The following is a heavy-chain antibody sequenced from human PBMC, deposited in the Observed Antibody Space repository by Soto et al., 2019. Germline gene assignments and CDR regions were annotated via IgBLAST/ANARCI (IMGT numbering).Heavy chain of an antibody. CDR2: IYHSGST. J-gene: IGHJ6*02. Sequence: SETLSLTCAVSGGSISSGGYSWSWIRQPPGKGLEWIGYIYHSGSTYYNPSLKSRVTISVDRSKNQFSLKLSSVTAADTAVYYCARFSNYDSSGYYPPYYYYYGMDVWGQGTTVTVSS. D-gene: IGHD3-22*01. V-gene: IGHV4-30-2*01. CDR3: ARFSNYDSSGYYPPYYYYYGMDV. CDR1: GGSISSGGYS.